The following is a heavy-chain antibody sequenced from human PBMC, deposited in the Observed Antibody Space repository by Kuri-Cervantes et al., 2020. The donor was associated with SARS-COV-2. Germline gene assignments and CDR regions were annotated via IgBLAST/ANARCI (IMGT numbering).Heavy chain of an antibody. D-gene: IGHD3-22*01. CDR1: GFTFDDYG. Sequence: GESLKISCASSGFTFDDYGLSWVRQAPGKGLEWVSGMSCNGGSTGYADTVKGRFTISRDNAKNSLYLQMNSLSAEDTAVYYCARDAPSYDDSSGLTDYWGQGTLVTVSS. CDR2: MSCNGGST. CDR3: ARDAPSYDDSSGLTDY. V-gene: IGHV3-20*04. J-gene: IGHJ4*02.